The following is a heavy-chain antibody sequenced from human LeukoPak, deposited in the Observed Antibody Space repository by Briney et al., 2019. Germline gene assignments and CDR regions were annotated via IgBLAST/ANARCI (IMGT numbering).Heavy chain of an antibody. J-gene: IGHJ5*02. CDR2: IIPIFGTA. D-gene: IGHD5-24*01. CDR3: ARAGDGYSAYNWFDP. Sequence: SVKVSCKASGYTFTSYDINWVRQATGQGLEWMGGIIPIFGTANYAQKFQGRVTITADESTSTAYMELSSLRSEDTAVYYCARAGDGYSAYNWFDPWGQGTLVTVSS. CDR1: GYTFTSYD. V-gene: IGHV1-69*13.